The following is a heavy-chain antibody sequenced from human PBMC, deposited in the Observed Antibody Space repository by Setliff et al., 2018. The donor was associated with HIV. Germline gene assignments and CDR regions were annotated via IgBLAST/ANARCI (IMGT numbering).Heavy chain of an antibody. CDR2: VYYSGIT. Sequence: SETLSLTCTVSGGSVRRSSYYWGWVRQPPGKGLEWIGNVYYSGITSYNPSLKSRVTISVDMSKKQFSPKLSSVSAADTAVYYCARAADYHDSSGYWAPPRYFDYWGQGTLVTVSS. J-gene: IGHJ4*02. CDR1: GGSVRRSSYY. V-gene: IGHV4-39*01. D-gene: IGHD3-22*01. CDR3: ARAADYHDSSGYWAPPRYFDY.